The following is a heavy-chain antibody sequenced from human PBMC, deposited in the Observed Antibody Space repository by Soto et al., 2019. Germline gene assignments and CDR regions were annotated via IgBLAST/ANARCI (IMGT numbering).Heavy chain of an antibody. D-gene: IGHD3-10*01. J-gene: IGHJ4*02. CDR2: IKSDGSAK. V-gene: IGHV3-7*01. Sequence: EMQLVESGGGLVQPGGSLRLSCKASGFSFNNHWMNWVRQAPGKGLEWVAAIKSDGSAKKYVDSLRGRFTISRDNAENSLYLQMSSLRDEDTAVYYCGKDGVWSCDSWGQGTLVIVSS. CDR1: GFSFNNHW. CDR3: GKDGVWSCDS.